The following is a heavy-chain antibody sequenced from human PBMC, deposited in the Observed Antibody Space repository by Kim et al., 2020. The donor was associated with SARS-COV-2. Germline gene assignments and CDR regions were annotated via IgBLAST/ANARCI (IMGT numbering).Heavy chain of an antibody. CDR2: ISYDGSNK. CDR3: AKPPRGGTYY. Sequence: GGSLRLSCAASGFTFSSYGMHWVRQAPGKGLEWVAVISYDGSNKYYADSVKGRFTISRDNSKNTLYLQMNSLRAEDTAVYYCAKPPRGGTYYWGQGTLVTVSS. V-gene: IGHV3-30*18. J-gene: IGHJ4*02. CDR1: GFTFSSYG. D-gene: IGHD1-1*01.